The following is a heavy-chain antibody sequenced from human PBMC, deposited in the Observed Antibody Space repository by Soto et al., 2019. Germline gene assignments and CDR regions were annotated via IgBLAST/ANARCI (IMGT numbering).Heavy chain of an antibody. CDR2: ISHDGNRQ. D-gene: IGHD3-16*01. J-gene: IGHJ5*02. V-gene: IGHV3-30*18. CDR1: GFSFSTVG. Sequence: GSLRLSCEASGFSFSTVGMHWVRQAPGKGLQWTVLISHDGNRQFYAESVKGRFSVSRDNSRKTVSLQMNGLRPEDTSIYYCAKDRVDVNSPLDLWGQGTLVTVSS. CDR3: AKDRVDVNSPLDL.